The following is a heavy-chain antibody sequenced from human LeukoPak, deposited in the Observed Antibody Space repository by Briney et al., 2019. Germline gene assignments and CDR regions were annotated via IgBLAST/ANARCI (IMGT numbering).Heavy chain of an antibody. D-gene: IGHD5-12*01. J-gene: IGHJ4*02. CDR2: ISYDGSNK. Sequence: GGSLRLSCAASGFTFSSYAMHWVRQAPGKGLEWVAVISYDGSNKYYADSVKGRSTISRDNSKNTLYLQMNSLRAEDTAVYYCAKDRHLDGYNEFDYWGQGTLVTVSS. V-gene: IGHV3-30-3*01. CDR1: GFTFSSYA. CDR3: AKDRHLDGYNEFDY.